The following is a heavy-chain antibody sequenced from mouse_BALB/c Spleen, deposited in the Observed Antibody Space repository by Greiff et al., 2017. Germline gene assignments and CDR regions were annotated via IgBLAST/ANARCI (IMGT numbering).Heavy chain of an antibody. CDR3: ARGGTGTGGLFDY. V-gene: IGHV7-1*02. J-gene: IGHJ2*01. Sequence: EVQLVESGGGLVQPGGSLRLSCATSGFTFSDFYMEWVRQPPGKRLEWIAASRNRADDYTTEYSASVKGRFIVSRATSQSILYLQMNALRAEETAIYYSARGGTGTGGLFDYWGQGTTLTVSS. CDR2: SRNRADDYTT. D-gene: IGHD4-1*01. CDR1: GFTFSDFY.